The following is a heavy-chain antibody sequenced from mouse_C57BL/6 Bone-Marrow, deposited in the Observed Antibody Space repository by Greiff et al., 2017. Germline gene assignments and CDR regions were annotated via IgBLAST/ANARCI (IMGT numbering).Heavy chain of an antibody. CDR3: ARRWDDWYFDV. CDR1: GYTFTDYN. V-gene: IGHV1-18*01. D-gene: IGHD4-1*01. J-gene: IGHJ1*03. Sequence: VQLQQSGPELVKPGASVKIPCKASGYTFTDYNMDWVKQSHGKSLEWIGDINPNNGGTIYNQKFKGKATLTVDKSSSTAYMELRSLTSEDTAVYDCARRWDDWYFDVWGTGTTVTVSS. CDR2: INPNNGGT.